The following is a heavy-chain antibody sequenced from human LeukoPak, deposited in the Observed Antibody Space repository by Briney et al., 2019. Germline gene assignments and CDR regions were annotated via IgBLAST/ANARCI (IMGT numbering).Heavy chain of an antibody. D-gene: IGHD3-10*01. CDR2: IYYSGST. Sequence: SETLSLTCTVSGGSISSSSYYWGWIRQPPGKGLEWIGSIYYSGSTYYNPSLKSRVTISVDTSKNQFSLKLSSVTAADTAVYYCARLGQSGSYLGSNWLDPWGQGTLVTVSS. CDR1: GGSISSSSYY. J-gene: IGHJ5*02. CDR3: ARLGQSGSYLGSNWLDP. V-gene: IGHV4-39*01.